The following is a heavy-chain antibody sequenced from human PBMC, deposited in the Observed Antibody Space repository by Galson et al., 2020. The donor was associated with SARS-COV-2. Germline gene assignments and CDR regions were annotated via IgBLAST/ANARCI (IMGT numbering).Heavy chain of an antibody. D-gene: IGHD3-16*01. CDR2: ISYDGSNK. Sequence: GESLKISCAASGFTFSNYGLHWVRQAPGKGLEWVAIISYDGSNKYHADSVKGRFTISRDNSKNTLYLEMNSLRTEDTAVYYCAKPGPSDYYDYRVHHVFDIWGQGTMVTVSS. V-gene: IGHV3-30*18. CDR3: AKPGPSDYYDYRVHHVFDI. CDR1: GFTFSNYG. J-gene: IGHJ3*02.